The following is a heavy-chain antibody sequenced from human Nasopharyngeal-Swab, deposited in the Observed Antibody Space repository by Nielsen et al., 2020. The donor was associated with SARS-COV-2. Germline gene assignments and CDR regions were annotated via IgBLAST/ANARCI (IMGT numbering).Heavy chain of an antibody. J-gene: IGHJ4*02. CDR3: AKGLRLGDQFDY. Sequence: GGSLRLSCAASGFTFDDYAMHWVRQAPGKGLDCVSGISWNSGSLGYADSMKGRFTISRDNAKNSLYLQMNSLRAEDPALYYCAKGLRLGDQFDYWGQGTLVTVSS. CDR1: GFTFDDYA. V-gene: IGHV3-9*01. CDR2: ISWNSGSL. D-gene: IGHD3-16*01.